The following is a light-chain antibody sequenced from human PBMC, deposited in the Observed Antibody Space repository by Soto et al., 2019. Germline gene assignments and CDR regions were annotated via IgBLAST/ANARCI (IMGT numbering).Light chain of an antibody. CDR1: QSVTRSY. CDR2: AAS. CDR3: QQYASSHLT. J-gene: IGKJ4*01. V-gene: IGKV3-20*01. Sequence: EIVLTQSPGTLSLSPGERATLSCRASQSVTRSYLAWYQQKPGQAPRLLLYAASSRATGIPDRFSGSGSGTDFTLTISRLEPEDFAVYYCQQYASSHLTFGGGTRVEIK.